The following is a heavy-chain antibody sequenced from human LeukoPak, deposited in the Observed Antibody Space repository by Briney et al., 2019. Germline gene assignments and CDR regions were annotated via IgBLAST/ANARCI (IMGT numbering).Heavy chain of an antibody. CDR2: IYYSGNT. V-gene: IGHV4-59*08. CDR3: ARPDSTDYYAAFGFDM. D-gene: IGHD3-22*01. Sequence: SETLSLTCTVSGGSMRSYYWSWIRQPPGKGLEWMGYIYYSGNTNYNPSPKSRVIISVYTSQPQSSLKLSSVTGPGRAVYCCARPDSTDYYAAFGFDMWGQGTMVTVSS. CDR1: GGSMRSYY. J-gene: IGHJ3*02.